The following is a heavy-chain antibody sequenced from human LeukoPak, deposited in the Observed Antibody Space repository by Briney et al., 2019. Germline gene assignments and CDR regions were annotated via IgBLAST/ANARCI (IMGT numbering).Heavy chain of an antibody. J-gene: IGHJ4*02. D-gene: IGHD4-17*01. Sequence: SETLSLTCGVSGTSFTSYYWSWIRQTPGKGLEWIGEVNHSGYTNMNPSLKSRVTISVDTSKNQFSLMMTSVTAADTAVYFCARMTTGHDYWGQGILVIVSS. CDR2: VNHSGYT. CDR3: ARMTTGHDY. V-gene: IGHV4-34*01. CDR1: GTSFTSYY.